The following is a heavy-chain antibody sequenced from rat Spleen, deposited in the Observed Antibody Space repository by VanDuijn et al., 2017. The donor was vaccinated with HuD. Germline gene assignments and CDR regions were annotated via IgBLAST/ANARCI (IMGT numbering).Heavy chain of an antibody. J-gene: IGHJ2*01. V-gene: IGHV5-31*01. D-gene: IGHD1-11*01. CDR1: GFTFTNYW. Sequence: EVQLVESGGGLVQPGRSLKLSCVTSGFTFTNYWMTWIRQAPGKGLEWVASIAVTGGDTYYPDSVKGRFTISRDNAKSNLYLQMNSLRSEDTATYYCTAGGGYWDYWGQGVMVTVSS. CDR3: TAGGGYWDY. CDR2: IAVTGGDT.